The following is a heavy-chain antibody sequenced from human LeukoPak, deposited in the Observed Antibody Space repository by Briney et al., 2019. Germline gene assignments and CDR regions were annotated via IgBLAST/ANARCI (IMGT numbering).Heavy chain of an antibody. CDR2: IKQDGSEK. J-gene: IGHJ4*02. D-gene: IGHD1-26*01. V-gene: IGHV3-7*01. CDR3: ARDGVGATFDY. CDR1: GFTFSSYR. Sequence: GGSLRLSCAASGFTFSSYRMSWVRQAPGKGLEWVANIKQDGSEKYYVDSVKGRFTISRDNAKNSLYLQMNSLRAEDTAVYYCARDGVGATFDYWGQGTLVTVSS.